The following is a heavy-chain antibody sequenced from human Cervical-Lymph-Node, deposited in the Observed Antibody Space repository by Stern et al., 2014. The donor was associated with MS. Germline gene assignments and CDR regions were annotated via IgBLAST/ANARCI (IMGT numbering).Heavy chain of an antibody. Sequence: QVQLQESGPGLVKPSGTLSLTCTISGGSMKSRSYYWVWIRQPPGKGLEGIGSVYYDGSTYYNPSLTSRVTISEETSKNQFSRQLSSATAADTAVYYCARSQDIVVVSAATVEGYYYFGMDVWGQGTTVTVSS. CDR2: VYYDGST. D-gene: IGHD2-2*01. V-gene: IGHV4-39*01. J-gene: IGHJ6*02. CDR1: GGSMKSRSYY. CDR3: ARSQDIVVVSAATVEGYYYFGMDV.